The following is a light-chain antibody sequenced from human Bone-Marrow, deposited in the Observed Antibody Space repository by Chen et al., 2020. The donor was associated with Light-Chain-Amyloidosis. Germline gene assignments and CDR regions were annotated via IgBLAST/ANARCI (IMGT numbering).Light chain of an antibody. CDR3: QQYGSSPKT. J-gene: IGKJ1*01. Sequence: EIVLTQSPATLSLSPGESATLSCRASQSVNSYLAWYQQKPGQPPRLLIYDASNRATDIPARFSGRGSGTDFTLTISRLEPEDFAVYYCQQYGSSPKTFGQGTKVEIK. CDR2: DAS. V-gene: IGKV3-20*01. CDR1: QSVNSY.